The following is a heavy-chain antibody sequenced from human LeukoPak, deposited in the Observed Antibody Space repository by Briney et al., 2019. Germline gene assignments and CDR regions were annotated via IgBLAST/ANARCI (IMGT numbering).Heavy chain of an antibody. CDR1: GYSISSGYY. CDR3: AREDYYGSGSYPFDY. V-gene: IGHV4-38-2*02. Sequence: SETLSLTCTVSGYSISSGYYWSWIRQPPGKGLEWIGEINHSGSTNYNPSLKSRVTISVDTSKNQFSLKLSSVTAADTAVYYCAREDYYGSGSYPFDYWGQGTLVTVSS. CDR2: INHSGST. J-gene: IGHJ4*02. D-gene: IGHD3-10*01.